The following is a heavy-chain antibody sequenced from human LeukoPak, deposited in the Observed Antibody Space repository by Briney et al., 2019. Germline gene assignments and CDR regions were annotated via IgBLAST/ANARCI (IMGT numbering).Heavy chain of an antibody. CDR1: GYSISNGYY. V-gene: IGHV4-38-2*02. J-gene: IGHJ6*03. CDR2: VSHRGST. D-gene: IGHD1-1*01. Sequence: KTSETLSLTCTVSGYSISNGYYWVWIRQTPGKGLEWIASVSHRGSTYYNPSLKSRVTISVDTSKNQFSLKLSSVTAADTAVYYCARVIRNGYYMDVWGKGTTVTVSS. CDR3: ARVIRNGYYMDV.